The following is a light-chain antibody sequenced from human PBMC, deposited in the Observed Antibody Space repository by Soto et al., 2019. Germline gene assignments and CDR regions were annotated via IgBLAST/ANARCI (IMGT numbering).Light chain of an antibody. CDR2: EVS. Sequence: QSVLTQPASVSGSPGQSITISCTGTSSDASVYNYVSWYQQHPGKAPKLIIYEVSNRPSGVSNRFSGSKSGNTASLTISGLQAEDEADYYCSSFVTSITVLFGGGTKVTVL. J-gene: IGLJ2*01. CDR3: SSFVTSITVL. V-gene: IGLV2-14*01. CDR1: SSDASVYNY.